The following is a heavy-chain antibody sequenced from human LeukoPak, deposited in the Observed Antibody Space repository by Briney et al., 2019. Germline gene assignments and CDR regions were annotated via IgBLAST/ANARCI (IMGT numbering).Heavy chain of an antibody. CDR3: AREEYGGYFDY. CDR2: ISYDGSNK. V-gene: IGHV3-30-3*01. D-gene: IGHD4-23*01. CDR1: GFTLSSYA. Sequence: GSLRLSCAASGFTLSSYAMHWVRQAPGKGLEWVAVISYDGSNKYYADSVKGRFTISRDNSKNTLYLQMNSLRAEDTAVYYCAREEYGGYFDYWGQGTLVTVSS. J-gene: IGHJ4*02.